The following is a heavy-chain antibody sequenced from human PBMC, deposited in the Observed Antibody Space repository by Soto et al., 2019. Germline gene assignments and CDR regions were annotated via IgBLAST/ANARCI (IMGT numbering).Heavy chain of an antibody. D-gene: IGHD3-10*01. Sequence: ASVKVSCKASGYTFTGYYMHWVRQAPGQGLEWMGWINPNSGGTNYAQKFQGRVTMTRDTSISTAYMELSRLRSDDTAVYYCARGIRVWFGELLYYYGMDVWGQGTTVTVSS. CDR1: GYTFTGYY. J-gene: IGHJ6*02. V-gene: IGHV1-2*02. CDR3: ARGIRVWFGELLYYYGMDV. CDR2: INPNSGGT.